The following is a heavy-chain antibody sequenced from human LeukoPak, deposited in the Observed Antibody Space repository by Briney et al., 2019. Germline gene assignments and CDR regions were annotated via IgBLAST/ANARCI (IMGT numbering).Heavy chain of an antibody. Sequence: GASVKVSCKASGGTFSSYAISWVRQAPGQGLEWMGGIIPIFGTANYAQKFQGRVTITTDESTSTAYMELSSLRSEDTAVYYCARDLGWVEYSSSPHAFDIWGQGTMVTVSS. CDR1: GGTFSSYA. V-gene: IGHV1-69*05. J-gene: IGHJ3*02. CDR2: IIPIFGTA. D-gene: IGHD6-6*01. CDR3: ARDLGWVEYSSSPHAFDI.